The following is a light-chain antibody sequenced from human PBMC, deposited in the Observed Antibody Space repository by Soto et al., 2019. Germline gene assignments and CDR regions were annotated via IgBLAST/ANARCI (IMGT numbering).Light chain of an antibody. Sequence: EIVMTQSPATLSVSPGERATLSCRASQSVSSNLAWYQQKPGQAPRLLIYGASTRATGIPARFSGSGSGTEFTLTISSLQYEDFELYYCQQYNNWHPKLGQGTKVDIK. CDR1: QSVSSN. CDR3: QQYNNWHPK. J-gene: IGKJ1*01. V-gene: IGKV3-15*01. CDR2: GAS.